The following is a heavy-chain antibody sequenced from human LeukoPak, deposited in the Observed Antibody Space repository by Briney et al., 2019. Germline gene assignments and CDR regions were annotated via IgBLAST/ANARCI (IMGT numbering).Heavy chain of an antibody. D-gene: IGHD6-6*01. CDR3: ARASSSSHFDY. CDR1: GFTFTNYG. CDR2: IWYDGSKT. V-gene: IGHV3-33*01. J-gene: IGHJ4*02. Sequence: PGTSLRLSCATSGFTFTNYGLHWVRQAPGKGLEWVAVIWYDGSKTYYADSVNGRFTISRDNSKNTVYLQMNSLRAVDTAVYYCARASSSSHFDYWGQGTLVTVSS.